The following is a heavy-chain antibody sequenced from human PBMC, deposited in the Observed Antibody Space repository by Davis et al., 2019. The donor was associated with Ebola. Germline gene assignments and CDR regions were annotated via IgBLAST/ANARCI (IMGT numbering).Heavy chain of an antibody. D-gene: IGHD3-22*01. CDR2: IYTSGST. Sequence: PSETLSLTCTVSGGSISSSSYYWSWIRQPAGKGLEWIGRIYTSGSTNYNPSLKSRVTMSVDTSKNQFSLKLSSVTAADTAVYYCAREYYYDSSGYYYGYYYYYMDVWGKGTTVTVSS. V-gene: IGHV4-61*02. J-gene: IGHJ6*03. CDR3: AREYYYDSSGYYYGYYYYYMDV. CDR1: GGSISSSSYY.